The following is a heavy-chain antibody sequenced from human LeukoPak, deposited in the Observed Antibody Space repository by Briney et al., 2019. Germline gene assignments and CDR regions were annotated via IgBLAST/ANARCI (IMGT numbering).Heavy chain of an antibody. J-gene: IGHJ4*02. Sequence: GASVKVSCKTSGYTFTDYYMHWVRQAPGQGLEWVGRIHPNSGGTDYAQKFQGRVTMTKDTSISTVYMELSRLRSDDTAVYFCARNRGDLDYWGQGTLVTVSS. V-gene: IGHV1-2*06. CDR3: ARNRGDLDY. D-gene: IGHD3-10*01. CDR1: GYTFTDYY. CDR2: IHPNSGGT.